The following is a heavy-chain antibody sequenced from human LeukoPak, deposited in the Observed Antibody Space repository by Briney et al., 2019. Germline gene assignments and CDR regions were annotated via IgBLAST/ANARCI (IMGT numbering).Heavy chain of an antibody. D-gene: IGHD6-19*01. J-gene: IGHJ4*02. CDR1: GFTFSSYA. CDR2: ISGSGGST. CDR3: AKDLLLSSAVAGLFDY. Sequence: PGGSLRLSCAASGFTFSSYAMSWVRQAPGKGLEWVSAISGSGGSTYYADSVKGRFTISRDNSKNTLYLQMNSLRAEDTAVYYCAKDLLLSSAVAGLFDYWGQGTLVTVSS. V-gene: IGHV3-23*01.